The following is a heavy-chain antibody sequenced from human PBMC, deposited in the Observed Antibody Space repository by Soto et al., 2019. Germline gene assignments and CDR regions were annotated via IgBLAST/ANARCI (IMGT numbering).Heavy chain of an antibody. CDR2: IYPGDSDT. CDR3: AGGGVRGVITRTRDYYGMDV. J-gene: IGHJ6*02. V-gene: IGHV5-51*01. Sequence: GESLKISCKSSGYSFTSYWIGWVRQMPGKGLEWIGTIYPGDSDTRYSPSFQGQVTISADKSISTAYLQWSSLKASDTAMYYCAGGGVRGVITRTRDYYGMDVWGQGTTVTVSS. D-gene: IGHD3-10*01. CDR1: GYSFTSYW.